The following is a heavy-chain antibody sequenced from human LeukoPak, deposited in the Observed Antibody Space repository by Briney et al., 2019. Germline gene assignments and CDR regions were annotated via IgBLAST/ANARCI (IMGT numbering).Heavy chain of an antibody. CDR2: ISGSGGST. V-gene: IGHV3-23*01. D-gene: IGHD3-10*01. CDR3: AKRGGSGTYYYFYMDV. CDR1: GFTFSSYG. Sequence: PGGSLRLSCAASGFTFSSYGMSWVRQAPGKGLEWVSGISGSGGSTYYADSVRGRFTISRDNSKNTMYLQMNSLRAEDTAVYYCAKRGGSGTYYYFYMDVWGKGTTVTIPS. J-gene: IGHJ6*03.